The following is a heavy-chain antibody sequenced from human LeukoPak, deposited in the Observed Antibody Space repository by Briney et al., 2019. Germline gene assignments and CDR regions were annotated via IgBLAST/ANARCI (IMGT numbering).Heavy chain of an antibody. CDR2: IYYSGST. J-gene: IGHJ4*02. CDR3: ARPERLGDYFDY. Sequence: SETLSLTCTVSGGSISSYYWSWIRQPPGKGLEWIGYIYYSGSTNYNPSLKSRVTISVDTSKNQFSLKLSSVTAADTAVYYCARPERLGDYFDYWGQGTLVTVSS. V-gene: IGHV4-59*08. CDR1: GGSISSYY. D-gene: IGHD1-1*01.